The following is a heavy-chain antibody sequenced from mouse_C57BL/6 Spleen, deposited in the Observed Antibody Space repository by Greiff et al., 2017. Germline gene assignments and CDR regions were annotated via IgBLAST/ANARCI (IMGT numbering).Heavy chain of an antibody. Sequence: EVQVVESGGGLVKPGGSLKLSCAASGFTFSSYAMSWVRQTPEKRLEWVATISDGGSYTYYPDNVKGRFTISRDNAKKNLYLQMSHLKSEDTAMYYCARDQYYGSSNYFDYWGQGTTLTVSS. D-gene: IGHD1-1*01. CDR3: ARDQYYGSSNYFDY. CDR1: GFTFSSYA. J-gene: IGHJ2*01. V-gene: IGHV5-4*01. CDR2: ISDGGSYT.